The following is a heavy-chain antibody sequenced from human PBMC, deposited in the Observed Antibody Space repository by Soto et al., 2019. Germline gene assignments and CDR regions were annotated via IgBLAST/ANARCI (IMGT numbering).Heavy chain of an antibody. Sequence: XSVKVSCKASGYSFTSYYMLRVRQAPGQGLEWMGWINPNSGGTNYSQKFQGRVTMTRDTSISTAYMELSRLRSDDTAVYYCARDQSVEFWSGYYLGDFGYWGQGTLVTVSS. CDR2: INPNSGGT. V-gene: IGHV1-2*02. CDR1: GYSFTSYY. J-gene: IGHJ4*02. D-gene: IGHD3-3*01. CDR3: ARDQSVEFWSGYYLGDFGY.